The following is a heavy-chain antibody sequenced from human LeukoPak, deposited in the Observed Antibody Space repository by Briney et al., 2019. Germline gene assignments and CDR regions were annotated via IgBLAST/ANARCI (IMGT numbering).Heavy chain of an antibody. CDR1: GFTFGSYW. J-gene: IGHJ4*02. D-gene: IGHD3-3*01. V-gene: IGHV3-7*03. Sequence: GGSLRLSCAASGFTFGSYWMTWVRQAPGRGLEWVANIKEDGSEKYYVDSVKGRFTISRDNAKNSLYLQMNSLRAEDTAVYYCTRVSGGYDLSDYWGQGTLVTVSS. CDR2: IKEDGSEK. CDR3: TRVSGGYDLSDY.